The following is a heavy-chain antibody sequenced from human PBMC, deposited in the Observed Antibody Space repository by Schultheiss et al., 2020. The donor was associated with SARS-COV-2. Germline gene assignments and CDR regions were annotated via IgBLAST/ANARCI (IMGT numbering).Heavy chain of an antibody. D-gene: IGHD1-26*01. CDR2: IYWDDDK. CDR1: GFSLTTSGVG. Sequence: SGPTLVKPTQTLTLTCTFSGFSLTTSGVGVVWIRQSPGKALEWLALIYWDDDKRYSPSLKSRLTITKDTSKNQVVLTMTNMDPVDTATYYCAHSRVGATTEYYFDYWGQGTLVTVSS. CDR3: AHSRVGATTEYYFDY. J-gene: IGHJ4*02. V-gene: IGHV2-5*02.